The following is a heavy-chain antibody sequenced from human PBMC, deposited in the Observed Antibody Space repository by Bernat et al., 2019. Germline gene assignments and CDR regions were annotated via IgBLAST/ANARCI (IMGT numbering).Heavy chain of an antibody. D-gene: IGHD6-19*01. CDR3: ARKGRSRARSKLAQWLVPGVRSGDDAFDI. V-gene: IGHV1-24*01. CDR2: FDPEDGET. J-gene: IGHJ3*02. Sequence: QVQLVQSGAEVKKPGASVKVSCKASGYTFTELSMHWVRQAPGKGLEWMGGFDPEDGETIYAQKFQGRVTMTEDTSTDTAYMELSSLRSEDTAVYYCARKGRSRARSKLAQWLVPGVRSGDDAFDIWGQGTMVTVSS. CDR1: GYTFTELS.